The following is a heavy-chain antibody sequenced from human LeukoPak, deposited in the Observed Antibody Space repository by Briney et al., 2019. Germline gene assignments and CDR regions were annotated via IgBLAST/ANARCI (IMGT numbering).Heavy chain of an antibody. CDR1: GFTFSSYW. Sequence: GGSLRLSCAASGFTFSSYWMSWVRQAPGKGLEWVANIKQDGSEKYNVDSVKGRFTISRDNAKNTLYLQMNSLRAEDTAVYYCARYGEISGSKPIDYWGQGILVTVSS. V-gene: IGHV3-7*01. CDR3: ARYGEISGSKPIDY. D-gene: IGHD5-12*01. J-gene: IGHJ4*02. CDR2: IKQDGSEK.